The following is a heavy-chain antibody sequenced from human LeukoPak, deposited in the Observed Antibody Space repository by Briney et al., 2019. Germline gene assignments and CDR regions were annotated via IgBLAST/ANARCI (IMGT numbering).Heavy chain of an antibody. CDR1: GYTLTELS. D-gene: IGHD6-19*01. J-gene: IGHJ4*02. CDR3: ARGDSSGSVFDY. Sequence: ASVKVSCKVSGYTLTELSMHWVRQAPGKGLEWMGGFDPEDGETIYAQKFQGRVTMTRDTSTSTVYMELSSLRSEDTAVYYCARGDSSGSVFDYWGQGTLVTVSS. CDR2: FDPEDGET. V-gene: IGHV1-24*01.